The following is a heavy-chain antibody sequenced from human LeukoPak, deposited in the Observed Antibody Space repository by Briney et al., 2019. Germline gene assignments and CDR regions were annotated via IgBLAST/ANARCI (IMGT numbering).Heavy chain of an antibody. CDR1: GGSIRSYY. CDR2: IYTSGST. J-gene: IGHJ2*01. Sequence: PSETLSLTCSVSGGSIRSYYWSWIRQPAGKGLEWIGRIYTSGSTSYNPSLKSRVTISVDKPKNQFSLKLSSVTAADTAVYYCARVLSTSYFDLWGRGTLVTVSS. V-gene: IGHV4-4*07. D-gene: IGHD2-8*02. CDR3: ARVLSTSYFDL.